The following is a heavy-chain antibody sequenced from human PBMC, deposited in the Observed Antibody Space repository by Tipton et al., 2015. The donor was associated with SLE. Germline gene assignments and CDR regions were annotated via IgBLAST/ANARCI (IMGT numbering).Heavy chain of an antibody. CDR3: ARGESLFDY. CDR2: IYYSGST. J-gene: IGHJ4*02. V-gene: IGHV4-61*01. CDR1: GYSISSSYY. Sequence: LRLSCTVSGYSISSSYYWSWIRQPPGKGLEWIGYIYYSGSTNYNPSLKSRVTISVDTSKNQFSLKLSSVTAADTAVYYCARGESLFDYWGQGTLVTVSS.